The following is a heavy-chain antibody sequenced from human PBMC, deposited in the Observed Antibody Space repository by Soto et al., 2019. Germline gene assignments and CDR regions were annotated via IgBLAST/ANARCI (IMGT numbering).Heavy chain of an antibody. CDR1: GFTFSSYG. CDR3: ARVYYDFSDHYGMDV. Sequence: PGGSLRLSCAASGFTFSSYGMHWVRQAPGKGLEWVAVIWYDGSNKYYADSVKGRFTISRDNSRNTLYLQMNSLRAEDTAVYYCARVYYDFSDHYGMDVWGQGTTVTVSS. D-gene: IGHD3-3*01. CDR2: IWYDGSNK. V-gene: IGHV3-33*01. J-gene: IGHJ6*02.